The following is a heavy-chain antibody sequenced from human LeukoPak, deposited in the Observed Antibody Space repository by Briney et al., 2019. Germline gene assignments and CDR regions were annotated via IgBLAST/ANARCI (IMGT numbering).Heavy chain of an antibody. D-gene: IGHD3-10*01. CDR3: ARRGPPRTMLRGVKSGWFDP. V-gene: IGHV4-34*01. CDR1: GGSSSGYY. J-gene: IGHJ5*02. Sequence: SETVSLTCVLYGGSSSGYYWSWIRQPPGKGLEWIGEINHSRSTNYNPSLKSRVTISVDTSKNQFSLKLSSVTAADTAVYYCARRGPPRTMLRGVKSGWFDPWGQGTLVTVSS. CDR2: INHSRST.